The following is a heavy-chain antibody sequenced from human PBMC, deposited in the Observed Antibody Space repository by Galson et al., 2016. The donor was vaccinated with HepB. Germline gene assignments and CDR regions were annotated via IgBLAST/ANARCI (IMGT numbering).Heavy chain of an antibody. CDR2: LYFGANT. J-gene: IGHJ4*02. CDR1: GGSINSSSFS. D-gene: IGHD6-19*01. CDR3: ASKGKEWLVHGYFDY. Sequence: SETLSLTCSVSGGSINSSSFSWGWIRQSPGRGLEWIGTLYFGANTYYNPSLKSRVTISVDTSNNQFSLKLTSVTAEDTAIYYCASKGKEWLVHGYFDYWCQGTLATVSS. V-gene: IGHV4-39*01.